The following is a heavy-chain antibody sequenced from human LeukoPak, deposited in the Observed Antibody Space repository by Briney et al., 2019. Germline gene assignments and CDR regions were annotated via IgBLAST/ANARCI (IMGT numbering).Heavy chain of an antibody. CDR3: ASQNDYSNPA. V-gene: IGHV4-59*01. D-gene: IGHD4-11*01. CDR2: IYYSGST. J-gene: IGHJ5*02. Sequence: SETLSLTCTVSGDSMRSYYWGWIRQPPGKGLEWIGYIYYSGSTNYNPSLKSRVTISVDTSKNQFPLKLSSVTAADTAVYYCASQNDYSNPAWGQGTVVTVSS. CDR1: GDSMRSYY.